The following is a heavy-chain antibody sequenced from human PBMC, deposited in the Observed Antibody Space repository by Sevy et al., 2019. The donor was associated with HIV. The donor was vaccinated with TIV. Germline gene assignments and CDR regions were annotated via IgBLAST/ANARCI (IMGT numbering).Heavy chain of an antibody. CDR1: GFTFSDYH. Sequence: GGSLRLSCEASGFTFSDYHMTWIRQAPGKGLEWVAYISSRGSTEHYADSVKGRFTISRDNVKNSLYLQMDSLRGEDTAFYYCAREADYYFDSWGQGSLVTVSS. D-gene: IGHD2-21*02. CDR3: AREADYYFDS. J-gene: IGHJ4*02. CDR2: ISSRGSTE. V-gene: IGHV3-11*01.